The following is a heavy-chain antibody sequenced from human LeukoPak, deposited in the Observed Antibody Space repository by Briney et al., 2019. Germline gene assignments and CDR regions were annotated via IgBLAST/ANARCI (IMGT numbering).Heavy chain of an antibody. J-gene: IGHJ4*02. V-gene: IGHV3-30-3*01. Sequence: GRSLRLSCAASGFTFSSYAMHWVRQAPGKGLEWVAVISYDGSNKYYADSVKGRFTISRDNSKNTLYLQVNSLRAEDTAVYYCARDRDIVVVPAGIDYWGQGTLVTVSS. CDR2: ISYDGSNK. CDR1: GFTFSSYA. CDR3: ARDRDIVVVPAGIDY. D-gene: IGHD2-2*01.